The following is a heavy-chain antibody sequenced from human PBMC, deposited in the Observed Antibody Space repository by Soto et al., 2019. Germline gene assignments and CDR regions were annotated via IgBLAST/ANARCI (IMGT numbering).Heavy chain of an antibody. J-gene: IGHJ3*01. CDR1: GSSFSSFA. Sequence: QLVQSGAEVKKPGSSVKVSCKASGSSFSSFAISWVRQAPGQGLEWMGGIIAILRRTNHAQKFQDRLTITADASKSTAYMELSTLSSDDTAVYYCASPLPRIMAFADAFDLWGQGTLVTVSA. D-gene: IGHD3-16*01. V-gene: IGHV1-69*01. CDR3: ASPLPRIMAFADAFDL. CDR2: IIAILRRT.